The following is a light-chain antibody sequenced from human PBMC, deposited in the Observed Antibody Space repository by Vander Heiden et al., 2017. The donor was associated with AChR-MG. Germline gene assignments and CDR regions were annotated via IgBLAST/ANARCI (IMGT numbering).Light chain of an antibody. J-gene: IGKJ4*01. CDR2: AAS. CDR1: QRIAHF. V-gene: IGKV1-39*01. Sequence: DIQMTQSPSSLSASVGDGVTISCRASQRIAHFLNWYQQEPGKAPKLLIYAASNLQSGVPSRFSGSGSGTHFTLTISSLQPEDSATYYCLQTDSSSSLTFGGRTKVEI. CDR3: LQTDSSSSLT.